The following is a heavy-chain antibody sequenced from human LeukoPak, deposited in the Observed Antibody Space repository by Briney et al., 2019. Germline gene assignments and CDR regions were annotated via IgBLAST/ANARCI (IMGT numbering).Heavy chain of an antibody. V-gene: IGHV4-61*01. CDR1: GGSVSSGSYY. D-gene: IGHD2-15*01. Sequence: SETLSLTCTVSGGSVSSGSYYWSWIRQPPGKGLEWIGYIYYSGSTNYNPSLKSRVTISVDTSKNQFSLKLSSVTAADTAVYFCARVRCSDGLCNFFDFWSQGTLVTVSS. CDR3: ARVRCSDGLCNFFDF. J-gene: IGHJ4*02. CDR2: IYYSGST.